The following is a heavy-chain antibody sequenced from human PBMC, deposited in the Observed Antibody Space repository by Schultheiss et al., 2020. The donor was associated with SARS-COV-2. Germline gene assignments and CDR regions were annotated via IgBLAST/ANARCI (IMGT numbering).Heavy chain of an antibody. V-gene: IGHV4-38-2*01. CDR1: GYSISSGYY. CDR3: ARLAGYSSGWYRDWFDP. J-gene: IGHJ5*02. CDR2: IYHSGST. Sequence: SETLSLTCAVSGYSISSGYYWGWIRQPPGKGLEWIGSIYHSGSTNYNPSLKSRVTISVDKSKNQFSLKLSSVTAADTAVYYCARLAGYSSGWYRDWFDPWGQGTLVTVSS. D-gene: IGHD6-19*01.